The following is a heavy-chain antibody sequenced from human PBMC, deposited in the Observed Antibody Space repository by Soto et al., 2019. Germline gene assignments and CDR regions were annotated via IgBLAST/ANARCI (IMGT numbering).Heavy chain of an antibody. Sequence: QVQLVESGGGVVQPGRSLRLSCAASGFTFSSYGMHWVRQAPGKGLEWVAVISYDGSNKYYADSVKGRFTISRDNSKNTLYLQMNSLRAEDTAVYYCAKGVTMIVVVITDPVDYWGQGPLVTVSS. CDR3: AKGVTMIVVVITDPVDY. J-gene: IGHJ4*02. CDR2: ISYDGSNK. V-gene: IGHV3-30*18. D-gene: IGHD3-22*01. CDR1: GFTFSSYG.